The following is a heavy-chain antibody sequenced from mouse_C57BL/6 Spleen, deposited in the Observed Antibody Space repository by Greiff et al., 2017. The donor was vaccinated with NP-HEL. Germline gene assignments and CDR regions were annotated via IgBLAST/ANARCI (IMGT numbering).Heavy chain of an antibody. J-gene: IGHJ4*01. V-gene: IGHV5-17*01. CDR1: GFTFSDYG. Sequence: EVKLVESGGGLVKPGGSLKLSCAASGFTFSDYGMHWVRQAPEKGLEWVAYISSGISTIYYADTVKGRFTISRDNAKNTLFLQMTSLRSEDTAMYYCARRDDYENAMDYWGQGTSVTVSS. CDR3: ARRDDYENAMDY. D-gene: IGHD2-4*01. CDR2: ISSGISTI.